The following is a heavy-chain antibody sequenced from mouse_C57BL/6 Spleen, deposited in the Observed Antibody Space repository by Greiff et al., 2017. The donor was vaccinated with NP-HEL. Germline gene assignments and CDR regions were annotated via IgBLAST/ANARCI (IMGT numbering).Heavy chain of an antibody. CDR2: IDPSDSYT. Sequence: VKLQQPGAELVRPGTSVKLSCKASGYTFTSYWMHWVKQRPGQGLEWIGVIDPSDSYTNYNQKFKGKATLTVDTASSTAYMQRSSLTSEDSAVYYGAEGGPYYFDYWGQGTTLTVSS. CDR1: GYTFTSYW. J-gene: IGHJ2*01. CDR3: AEGGPYYFDY. V-gene: IGHV1-59*01.